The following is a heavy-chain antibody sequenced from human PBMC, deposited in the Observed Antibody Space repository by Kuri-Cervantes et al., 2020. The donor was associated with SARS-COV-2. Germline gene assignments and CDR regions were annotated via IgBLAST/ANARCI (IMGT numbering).Heavy chain of an antibody. Sequence: GGSLRLSCPASGFTFSSYAMHWVRQAPGKGLEYVSAISSNGGSTYYADSVKGRFTISRDNSKNTLYLQMNSLRAEDTAVYYCARAYYDFWSGYHPFDYWGQGTLVTVSS. J-gene: IGHJ4*02. CDR1: GFTFSSYA. CDR3: ARAYYDFWSGYHPFDY. V-gene: IGHV3-64*04. D-gene: IGHD3-3*01. CDR2: ISSNGGST.